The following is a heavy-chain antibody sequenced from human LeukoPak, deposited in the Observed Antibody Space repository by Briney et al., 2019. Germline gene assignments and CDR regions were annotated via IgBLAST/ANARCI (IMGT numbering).Heavy chain of an antibody. D-gene: IGHD4-17*01. J-gene: IGHJ4*02. CDR2: VHCGTA. Sequence: SETLSLTCTVSDGSITNYDWSWVRQPPGKGLEFIGHVHCGTANYNPSLRSRVTISIDTSKKHFFLKLKSVTAADTAVYYCARGYGDSRVEGRYFHSWGQGTLVTVSS. CDR1: DGSITNYD. V-gene: IGHV4-59*01. CDR3: ARGYGDSRVEGRYFHS.